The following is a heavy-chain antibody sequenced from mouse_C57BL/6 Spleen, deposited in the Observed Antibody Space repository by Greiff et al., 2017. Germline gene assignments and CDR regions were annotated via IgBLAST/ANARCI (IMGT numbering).Heavy chain of an antibody. CDR3: AREGDYYVGYLDD. D-gene: IGHD1-1*01. V-gene: IGHV1-54*01. CDR1: GYAFTNYL. CDR2: LNPGSGGT. J-gene: IGHJ2*01. Sequence: QVQLQQSGAELVRPGTSVKVSCKASGYAFTNYLIEWVKQRPGQGLEWIGVLNPGSGGTNDNEKVKGKATLTADKSSSTAYMQLSSLTSEDSAVYFCAREGDYYVGYLDDWGQGTTLTVAS.